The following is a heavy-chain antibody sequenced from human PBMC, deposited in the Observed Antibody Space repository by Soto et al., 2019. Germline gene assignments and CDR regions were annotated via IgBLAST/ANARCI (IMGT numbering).Heavy chain of an antibody. V-gene: IGHV1-69*01. D-gene: IGHD3-10*01. CDR2: IIPMYGTT. CDR3: ARPPAGFYYYSGMDV. Sequence: QVQLVQSGSEVRKPGSSVNVSCKASGGTSSSYALSWVRQAPGQGLEWMGVIIPMYGTTYYAQKFKDRVTITADESTSTAYMEVSSLRFEDTAIYYCARPPAGFYYYSGMDVWGQGTTVTVSS. CDR1: GGTSSSYA. J-gene: IGHJ6*02.